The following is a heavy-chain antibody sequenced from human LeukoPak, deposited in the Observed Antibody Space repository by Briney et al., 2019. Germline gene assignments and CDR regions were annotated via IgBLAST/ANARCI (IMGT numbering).Heavy chain of an antibody. CDR1: GFTFDDYG. CDR2: INWNGGST. CDR3: ARSRVNYCKGLIYYYYMDV. V-gene: IGHV3-20*04. J-gene: IGHJ6*03. Sequence: LTGGSLRLSCAASGFTFDDYGMSWVRQAPGKGLEWVSGINWNGGSTGYADSVKGRFTISRDNAKNSLYLQMNSLRAEDTALYYCARSRVNYCKGLIYYYYMDVWGKGTTVTVSS. D-gene: IGHD4-11*01.